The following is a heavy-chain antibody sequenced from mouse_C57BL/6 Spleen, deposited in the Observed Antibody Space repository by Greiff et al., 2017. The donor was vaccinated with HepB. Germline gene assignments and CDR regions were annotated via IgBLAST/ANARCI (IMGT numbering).Heavy chain of an antibody. J-gene: IGHJ3*01. D-gene: IGHD2-4*01. CDR2: IYPGSGST. V-gene: IGHV1-55*01. Sequence: QVQLQQPGAELVKPGASVKMSCKASGYTFTSYWITWVKQRPGQGLEWIGDIYPGSGSTNYNEKFKSKATLTVDTSSSTAYMQLSSLTSEDSAVYYCARWGDYDEGFAYWGQGTLVTVSA. CDR3: ARWGDYDEGFAY. CDR1: GYTFTSYW.